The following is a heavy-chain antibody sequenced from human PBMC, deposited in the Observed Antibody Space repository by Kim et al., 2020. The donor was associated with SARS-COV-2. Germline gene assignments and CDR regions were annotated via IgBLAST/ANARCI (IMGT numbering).Heavy chain of an antibody. D-gene: IGHD3-9*01. J-gene: IGHJ4*02. CDR1: GGSISSYY. Sequence: SETLSLTCTVSGGSISSYYWRWIRQPAGEGLEWIGRIYTSGSTNYNPSLKSRVTMSVDTSTNQFSLKLSSVTAADTAVYYCARGGVEPQLRYVDWSGPGFDYWGQGALVTVSS. CDR3: ARGGVEPQLRYVDWSGPGFDY. CDR2: IYTSGST. V-gene: IGHV4-4*07.